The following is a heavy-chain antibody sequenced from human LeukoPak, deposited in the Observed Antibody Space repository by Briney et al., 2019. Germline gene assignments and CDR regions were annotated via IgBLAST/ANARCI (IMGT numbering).Heavy chain of an antibody. CDR2: ISSSGSTI. Sequence: PGGSLRLSCAASGFTFSDYYMSWIRQAPGKGLEWISYISSSGSTIYYADSVKGRFTISRDNAKNSLYLQVNGLRAEDTAVYYCARDRRLVGSIRPPPYWGQGTLVTVSS. J-gene: IGHJ4*02. CDR1: GFTFSDYY. V-gene: IGHV3-11*04. CDR3: ARDRRLVGSIRPPPY. D-gene: IGHD1-26*01.